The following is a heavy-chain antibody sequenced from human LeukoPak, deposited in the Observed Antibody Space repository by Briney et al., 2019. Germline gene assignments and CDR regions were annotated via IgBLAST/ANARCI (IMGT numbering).Heavy chain of an antibody. CDR2: INSDGSST. D-gene: IGHD3-22*01. Sequence: GGSLRLSCAASGFTFSSYWMHWVRQAPGKGVVWVSRINSDGSSTSYADSVKGRFTISRDNAKNTLYLQVNSLRAEDTAVYYCARVSYYYDSSGYYYRPFDYWGQGTLVTVSS. J-gene: IGHJ4*02. CDR3: ARVSYYYDSSGYYYRPFDY. V-gene: IGHV3-74*01. CDR1: GFTFSSYW.